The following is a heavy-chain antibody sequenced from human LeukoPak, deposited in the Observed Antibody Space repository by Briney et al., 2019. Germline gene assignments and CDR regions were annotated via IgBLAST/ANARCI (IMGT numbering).Heavy chain of an antibody. V-gene: IGHV3-7*04. Sequence: PGGSLRLSCAASGFTFSSYSMNWVRQAPGKGLEWVANIKQDGSEKYYVDSVKGRFTISRDNAKNSLYLQMNSLRAEDTAVYYCARGDYSLDYWGQGTLVTVSS. D-gene: IGHD2-15*01. CDR2: IKQDGSEK. J-gene: IGHJ4*02. CDR1: GFTFSSYS. CDR3: ARGDYSLDY.